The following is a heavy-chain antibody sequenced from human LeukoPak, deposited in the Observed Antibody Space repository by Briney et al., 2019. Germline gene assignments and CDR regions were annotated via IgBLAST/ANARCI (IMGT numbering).Heavy chain of an antibody. CDR1: GGSISSSSYY. CDR3: ARASGMVAAAEDAFDI. CDR2: IYYSGST. V-gene: IGHV4-39*07. D-gene: IGHD6-13*01. J-gene: IGHJ3*02. Sequence: SETLSLTCTVSGGSISSSSYYWGWVRQPPGKGLEWIGSIYYSGSTYYNPSLKSRVTISVDTSKNQFSLKLSSVTAADTAVYYCARASGMVAAAEDAFDIWGQGTMVTVSS.